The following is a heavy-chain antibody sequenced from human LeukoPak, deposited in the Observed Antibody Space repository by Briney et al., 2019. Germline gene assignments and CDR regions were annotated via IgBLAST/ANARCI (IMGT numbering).Heavy chain of an antibody. CDR2: INPNSGGT. V-gene: IGHV1-2*02. D-gene: IGHD2-2*01. J-gene: IGHJ5*02. CDR3: ARDGYCSSTSCYGWFDP. Sequence: ASVKVSCKASGYTFTGYYMHWVRQAPGQGLEWMGWINPNSGGTNYARKFQGRVTMTRDTSISTAYMELSRLRSDDTAVYYCARDGYCSSTSCYGWFDPWGQGTLVTVSS. CDR1: GYTFTGYY.